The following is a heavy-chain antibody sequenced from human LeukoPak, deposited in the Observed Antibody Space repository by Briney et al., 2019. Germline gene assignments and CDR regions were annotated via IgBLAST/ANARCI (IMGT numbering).Heavy chain of an antibody. Sequence: PSETLSLTCTVSGGSMSGYFWSWIRQPPGKGQEWIGYIYYSGSTNYNPSLKSRVTISVDTSKNQFSLKLSSVTAADTAVYYCARSITSSWYGDFQHWGQGTLVTVSS. V-gene: IGHV4-59*01. CDR3: ARSITSSWYGDFQH. CDR1: GGSMSGYF. CDR2: IYYSGST. D-gene: IGHD6-13*01. J-gene: IGHJ1*01.